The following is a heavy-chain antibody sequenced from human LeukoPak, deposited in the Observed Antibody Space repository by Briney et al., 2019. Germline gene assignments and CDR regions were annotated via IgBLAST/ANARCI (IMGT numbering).Heavy chain of an antibody. CDR1: GFTFSSYA. J-gene: IGHJ4*02. V-gene: IGHV3-30-3*01. CDR2: ISYDGSNK. CDR3: AFNFERFGEFTVRPLDY. D-gene: IGHD3-10*01. Sequence: GRSLRLSCAASGFTFSSYAMHWVRQAPGKGLEWVAVISYDGSNKYYADSVKGRFTISRDNSKNTLYLQMNSLRAEDTAVYYCAFNFERFGEFTVRPLDYWGQGTLVTVSS.